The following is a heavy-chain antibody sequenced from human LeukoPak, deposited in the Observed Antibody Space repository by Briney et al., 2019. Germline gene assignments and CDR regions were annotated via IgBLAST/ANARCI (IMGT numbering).Heavy chain of an antibody. CDR1: GGSISSGSYY. J-gene: IGHJ4*02. Sequence: SETLSLTCTVSGGSISSGSYYWSWIRQPAGKGLEWIGRIYTSGSTNYNPSLKSRVTISVDTSKNQFSLKLSSVTAADTAVYYCARDGGASSSEDFDYWGQGTLVTVSS. D-gene: IGHD6-6*01. V-gene: IGHV4-61*02. CDR3: ARDGGASSSEDFDY. CDR2: IYTSGST.